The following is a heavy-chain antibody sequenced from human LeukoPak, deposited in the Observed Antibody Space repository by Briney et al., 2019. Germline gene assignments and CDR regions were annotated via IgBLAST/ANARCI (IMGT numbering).Heavy chain of an antibody. J-gene: IGHJ4*02. CDR1: GYTFTNYD. CDR2: ISAYNGNT. V-gene: IGHV1-18*01. Sequence: ASVKVSCKASGYTFTNYDISWVRQAPGQRLEWMGWISAYNGNTNYAQKFQGRVTMTTDTSTNTAYMELRSLRSDDTAVYYCARDRTRAAGDFDYWGQGTLVTVSS. CDR3: ARDRTRAAGDFDY. D-gene: IGHD6-13*01.